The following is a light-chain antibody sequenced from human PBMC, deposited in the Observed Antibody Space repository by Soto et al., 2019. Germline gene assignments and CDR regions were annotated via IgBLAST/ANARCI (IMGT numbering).Light chain of an antibody. Sequence: QSVLTQPPSAFGSPGQSVTISCTGTSSDVGGYNYVSWYQQHPGKAPKLMIYEVSKRPSGVPDRFSGSKSGNTASLTVSGLQAEDEADYYCSSYAGSNPVFGGGTKLTVL. CDR2: EVS. V-gene: IGLV2-8*01. J-gene: IGLJ2*01. CDR3: SSYAGSNPV. CDR1: SSDVGGYNY.